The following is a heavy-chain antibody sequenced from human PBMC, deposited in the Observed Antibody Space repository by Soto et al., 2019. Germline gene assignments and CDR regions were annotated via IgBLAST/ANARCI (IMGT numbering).Heavy chain of an antibody. Sequence: QVQLQESGPGLVKPSETLSLMCTVSGGSITNYYWSWIRQSPAQGLEWIGYISDSGSTKYNPSLRSRVTISVDTSKNQFSLNLTSVTAADTAVYYCARERVGHSAMDVWGQGTTVTVSS. CDR3: ARERVGHSAMDV. D-gene: IGHD1-26*01. V-gene: IGHV4-59*01. CDR1: GGSITNYY. J-gene: IGHJ6*02. CDR2: ISDSGST.